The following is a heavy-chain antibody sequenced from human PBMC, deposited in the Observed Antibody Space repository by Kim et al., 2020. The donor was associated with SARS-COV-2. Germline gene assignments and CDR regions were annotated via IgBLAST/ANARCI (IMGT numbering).Heavy chain of an antibody. J-gene: IGHJ5*02. CDR1: GYTFTSYG. V-gene: IGHV1-18*01. Sequence: ASVKVSCKASGYTFTSYGISWVRQAPGQGLEWMGWISAYNGNTNYAQKLQGRVTMTTDTSTSTAYMELRSLRSDDTAVYYCARGYYFEGSGGTRDGPPNWFDPWGQGTLVTVSS. CDR3: ARGYYFEGSGGTRDGPPNWFDP. CDR2: ISAYNGNT. D-gene: IGHD3-9*01.